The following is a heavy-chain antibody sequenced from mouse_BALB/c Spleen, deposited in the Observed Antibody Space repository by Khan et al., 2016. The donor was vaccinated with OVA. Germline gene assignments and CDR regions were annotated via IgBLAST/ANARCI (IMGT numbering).Heavy chain of an antibody. J-gene: IGHJ3*01. CDR2: ISTYYGDT. V-gene: IGHV1S137*01. CDR1: GYTFTDFA. CDR3: SRGCVHFRFAY. Sequence: QVRLQQSGAELERPGVSVKISCKGSGYTFTDFAIHWVKQSHAKSLEWIGVISTYYGDTNYNQHFKGKATMTVDKSSSTAYMELTSLTSEDSAIYYCSRGCVHFRFAYWGQGTLVTVSA.